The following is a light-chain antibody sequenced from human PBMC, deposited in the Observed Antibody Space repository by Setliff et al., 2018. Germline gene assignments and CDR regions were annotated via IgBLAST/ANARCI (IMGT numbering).Light chain of an antibody. CDR1: SSDVGGYNY. CDR3: SSYRDRSDVA. Sequence: LTQPASVSGSPGQSITISCTGTSSDVGGYNYVSWYQQHPGKAPKRIIFDVSHRPSGVSNRFSGSKSGNTASLTISGLQAEDEADYYCSSYRDRSDVAFGGGTKVT. J-gene: IGLJ2*01. V-gene: IGLV2-14*03. CDR2: DVS.